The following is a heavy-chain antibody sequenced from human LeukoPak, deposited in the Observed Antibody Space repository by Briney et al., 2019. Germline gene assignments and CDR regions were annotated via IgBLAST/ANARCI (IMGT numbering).Heavy chain of an antibody. D-gene: IGHD2-21*02. CDR3: ARQTARSRYYYYYGMDV. CDR1: GGSISGYY. V-gene: IGHV4-59*08. J-gene: IGHJ6*02. CDR2: IYYSGST. Sequence: SETLSLTCTVSGGSISGYYWSWIRQPPGKGLEWIGYIYYSGSTNYNPSLKSRVTISVDTSKNQFSLKLSSVTAADTAVYYCARQTARSRYYYYYGMDVWGQGTTVTVSS.